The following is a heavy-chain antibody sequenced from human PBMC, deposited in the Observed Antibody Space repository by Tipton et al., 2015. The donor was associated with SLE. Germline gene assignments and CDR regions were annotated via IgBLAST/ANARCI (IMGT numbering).Heavy chain of an antibody. D-gene: IGHD1-14*01. V-gene: IGHV3-48*04. J-gene: IGHJ6*02. CDR1: GPTFNTYT. CDR3: ARGRYLRYYYGMDV. Sequence: SLRLSCEASGPTFNTYTMSWVRQAPGKGLEWVSYISSSGSTIYYADSVKGRFTISRDNAKNSLYLQMNSLRAEDTAVYYCARGRYLRYYYGMDVWGQGTTVTVSS. CDR2: ISSSGSTI.